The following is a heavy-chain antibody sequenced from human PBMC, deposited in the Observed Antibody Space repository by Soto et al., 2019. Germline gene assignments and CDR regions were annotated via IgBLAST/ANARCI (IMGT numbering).Heavy chain of an antibody. J-gene: IGHJ6*02. CDR2: INPNSGGT. D-gene: IGHD1-1*01. CDR3: ARELERRSYYYYYGMDV. Sequence: ASVKVSCKASGYTFTGYYMHWLRQAPGQGLEWMGWINPNSGGTNYAQKFQGRVTMTRDTSISTAYMELSRLRSDDTAVYYCARELERRSYYYYYGMDVWGQGTTVTVSS. V-gene: IGHV1-2*02. CDR1: GYTFTGYY.